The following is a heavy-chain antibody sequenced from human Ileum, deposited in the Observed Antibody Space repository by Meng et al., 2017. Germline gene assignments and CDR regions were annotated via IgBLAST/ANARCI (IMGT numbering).Heavy chain of an antibody. V-gene: IGHV4-4*02. J-gene: IGHJ4*02. D-gene: IGHD3/OR15-3a*01. Sequence: QVALQGSGPVLVKPSGTLLLTCAVSGGFFSSDNWWSWVRQPPGKGLEWIGEISQSGSTNYNPSLKSRVTMSVDKSKNQVSLKLSSVTAADTAVYFCASHDFYSLDSWGQGTLVTVSS. CDR1: GGFFSSDNW. CDR3: ASHDFYSLDS. CDR2: ISQSGST.